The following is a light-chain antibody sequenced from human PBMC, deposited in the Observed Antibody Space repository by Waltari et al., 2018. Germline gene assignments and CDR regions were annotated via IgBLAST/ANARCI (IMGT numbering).Light chain of an antibody. CDR2: GAS. J-gene: IGKJ1*01. V-gene: IGKV1-5*01. CDR3: HQYHTYLWT. Sequence: DIQMTQSPSTLSAFVGDRVTITCRASQSISKFLAWYQLKPGKAPILLIYGASTLDGGVPSRFSGSGSGAEFTLTISSLQPDDVATYHCHQYHTYLWTFGQGTKVEIK. CDR1: QSISKF.